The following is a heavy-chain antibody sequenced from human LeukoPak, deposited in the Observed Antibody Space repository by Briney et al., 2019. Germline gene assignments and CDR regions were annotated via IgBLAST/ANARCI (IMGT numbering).Heavy chain of an antibody. CDR1: GYSFTSYW. CDR2: IYPGDSDT. Sequence: GESLKISCKDSGYSFTSYWIGWVRQMPGKGLEWMGIIYPGDSDTRYSPSIQGQVTISADKSNNTAYLQWSSLKASDTAIYYCARRGEAMDPFDYWGQGTLVTVSS. D-gene: IGHD5-18*01. V-gene: IGHV5-51*01. J-gene: IGHJ4*02. CDR3: ARRGEAMDPFDY.